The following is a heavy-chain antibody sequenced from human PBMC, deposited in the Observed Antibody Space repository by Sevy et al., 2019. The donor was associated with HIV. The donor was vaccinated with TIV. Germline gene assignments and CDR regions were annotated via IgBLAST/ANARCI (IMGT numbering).Heavy chain of an antibody. V-gene: IGHV4-31*03. D-gene: IGHD2-2*01. CDR1: GGSISSGNYY. J-gene: IGHJ5*02. CDR3: ARGEVVPSAFFNWFDP. CDR2: IYHSGST. Sequence: SEILSLTCTVSGGSISSGNYYWSWIRQHPGTGLEWIGYIYHSGSTYYNPSLKSRVTISLDTSKNQFSLKLSSVTAADTAVYYCARGEVVPSAFFNWFDPWGPGTLVTVSS.